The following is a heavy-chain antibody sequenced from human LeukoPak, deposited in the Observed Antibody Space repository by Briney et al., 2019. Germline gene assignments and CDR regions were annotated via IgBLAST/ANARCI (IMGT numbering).Heavy chain of an antibody. D-gene: IGHD5-12*01. V-gene: IGHV1-2*06. J-gene: IGHJ4*02. CDR2: INPNSGGT. CDR3: ARAAAITYPDY. Sequence: ASVKVSRKASGYTFTGYYMHWVRQAPGQGLEWMGRINPNSGGTNYAQNFQGRVTMTRDTSISTAYMELSSLRSDDTAIYYCARAAAITYPDYWGQGTLVTVSS. CDR1: GYTFTGYY.